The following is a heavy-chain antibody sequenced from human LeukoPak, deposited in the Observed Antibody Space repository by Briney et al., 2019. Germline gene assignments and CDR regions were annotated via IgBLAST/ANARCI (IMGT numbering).Heavy chain of an antibody. J-gene: IGHJ4*02. V-gene: IGHV4-34*01. CDR2: INHSGST. CDR3: ARGVLSGYADY. D-gene: IGHD5-12*01. Sequence: SETLSLTCAVYGGSFSGYYWSWIRQPPGKGLEWIGEINHSGSTNYNPSLKSRVTMSVDTSKNQFSLKLSSVTAADTAVYYCARGVLSGYADYWGQGTLVTVSS. CDR1: GGSFSGYY.